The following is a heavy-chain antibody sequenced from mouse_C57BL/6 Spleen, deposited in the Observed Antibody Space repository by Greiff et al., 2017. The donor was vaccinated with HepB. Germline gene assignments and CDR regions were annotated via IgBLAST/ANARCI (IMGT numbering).Heavy chain of an antibody. D-gene: IGHD4-1*01. CDR3: ASKTGTGYFDV. V-gene: IGHV14-2*01. Sequence: QRTDQGLEWIGRIDPEDGETKYAPKFQGKATITADTSSNTAYLQLSSLTSEDTAADYCASKTGTGYFDVWGTGTTVTVSS. CDR2: IDPEDGET. J-gene: IGHJ1*03.